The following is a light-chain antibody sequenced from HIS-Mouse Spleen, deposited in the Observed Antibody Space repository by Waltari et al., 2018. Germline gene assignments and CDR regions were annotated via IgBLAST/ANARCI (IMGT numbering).Light chain of an antibody. J-gene: IGLJ2*01. V-gene: IGLV3-25*03. CDR2: EDS. CDR1: ALPKKY. Sequence: SYELTQPPSVSVSPGQTARNTCSGDALPKKYAYWYQQKSGQAPVLVIYEDSKRPSGIPERFSGSSSGTTVTLTISGVQAEDEADYYCQSADSSGTYVVFGGGTKLTVL. CDR3: QSADSSGTYVV.